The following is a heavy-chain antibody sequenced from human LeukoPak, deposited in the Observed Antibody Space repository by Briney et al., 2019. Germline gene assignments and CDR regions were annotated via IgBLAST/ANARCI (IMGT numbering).Heavy chain of an antibody. CDR2: VKSKSYGGTT. CDR1: GLNFRNAP. Sequence: GGSLRLSCAASGLNFRNAPMTWVRQAPGKGLEWVGRVKSKSYGGTTDYAAPVKGRFTISRDDSINTLYLQLNNLNTEDTAVYYCTTGVDFYDTDNLGSYWGQGTLVTVSS. J-gene: IGHJ4*02. CDR3: TTGVDFYDTDNLGSY. D-gene: IGHD3-22*01. V-gene: IGHV3-15*01.